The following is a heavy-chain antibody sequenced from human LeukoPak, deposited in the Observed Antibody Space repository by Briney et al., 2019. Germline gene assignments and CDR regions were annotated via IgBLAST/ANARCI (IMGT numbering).Heavy chain of an antibody. CDR3: ARDVNYAFDY. Sequence: GASLKVSCKPSGYTFTRNGISWMRQAPGQGLEWMGWVSANSGNTNYAQKFQGRVTMTADTSTSTAYMELGSLRSDDTAVYYCARDVNYAFDYWGQGTLVTVSS. CDR2: VSANSGNT. J-gene: IGHJ4*02. V-gene: IGHV1-18*01. D-gene: IGHD3-16*01. CDR1: GYTFTRNG.